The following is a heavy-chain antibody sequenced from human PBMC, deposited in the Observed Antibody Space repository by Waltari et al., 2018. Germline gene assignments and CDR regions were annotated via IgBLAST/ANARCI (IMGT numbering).Heavy chain of an antibody. Sequence: QVTLKESGPALVKPTQTLTLTCTFSGFSFSTSGMRVSWIRQPPGKALEWLARIDWDDDKYYSKSLNSSLTISKDTSKNLVVLTMTNMDPVDTATYYCVRHGITGTTSFDYWGQGVLVTVSS. CDR1: GFSFSTSGMR. D-gene: IGHD1-20*01. V-gene: IGHV2-70*04. CDR3: VRHGITGTTSFDY. J-gene: IGHJ4*02. CDR2: IDWDDDK.